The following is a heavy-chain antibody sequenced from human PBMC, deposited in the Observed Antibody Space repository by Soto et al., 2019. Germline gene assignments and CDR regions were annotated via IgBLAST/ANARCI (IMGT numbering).Heavy chain of an antibody. CDR1: GFTLSSYW. J-gene: IGHJ4*02. D-gene: IGHD1-7*01. CDR3: GSIFELPVR. Sequence: PGGSLRLSCAASGFTLSSYWMHWVRQAPGRGLVWVSRIESEGSGTSYADSVKGRFTISRDSAKNMLYLQMNSLRAEDTAVYYCGSIFELPVRWVQGTLVTVSS. CDR2: IESEGSGT. V-gene: IGHV3-74*01.